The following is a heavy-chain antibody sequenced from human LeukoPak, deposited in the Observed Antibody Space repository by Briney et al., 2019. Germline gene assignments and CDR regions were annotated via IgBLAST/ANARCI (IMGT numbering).Heavy chain of an antibody. CDR2: MSYDGNNR. J-gene: IGHJ3*02. CDR1: GFTFSSYA. CDR3: AKQRVRGVIFDAFDI. V-gene: IGHV3-30*18. D-gene: IGHD3-10*01. Sequence: PGRSLRLSCLAPGFTFSSYAMHWVRQAPGKGLEWVADMSYDGNNRYYTDSVKGRFTISRDNSKNTVYLQMNSLRAEDTAVYYCAKQRVRGVIFDAFDIWGQGTMVTVSS.